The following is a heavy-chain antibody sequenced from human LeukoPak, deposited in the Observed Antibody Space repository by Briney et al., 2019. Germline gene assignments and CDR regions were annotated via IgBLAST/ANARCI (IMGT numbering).Heavy chain of an antibody. Sequence: GGSLRLSCVASGFTFDDYGMNWVRHPPGKGLEWVSGINWNGGSKAYADSVKGRFTISRDNAKNSLYLQMNSLRAEDTALYYCAREDGGLNYWGQGTLVTVSS. CDR3: AREDGGLNY. CDR1: GFTFDDYG. CDR2: INWNGGSK. D-gene: IGHD4-23*01. J-gene: IGHJ4*02. V-gene: IGHV3-20*04.